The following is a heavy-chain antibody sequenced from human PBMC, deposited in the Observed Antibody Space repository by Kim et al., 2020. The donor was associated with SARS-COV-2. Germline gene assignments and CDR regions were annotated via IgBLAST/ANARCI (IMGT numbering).Heavy chain of an antibody. D-gene: IGHD3-10*01. CDR1: GFTFSTYD. V-gene: IGHV3-30*18. Sequence: GGSLRLSCAASGFTFSTYDMHWVRQAPGKGLEWVAIISYDGSNKYYADSVKGRFTISRDNSKNTLYLQMNSLRTEDTAVYDCAKQRGGVRGILGYVDYWG. CDR2: ISYDGSNK. CDR3: AKQRGGVRGILGYVDY. J-gene: IGHJ4*01.